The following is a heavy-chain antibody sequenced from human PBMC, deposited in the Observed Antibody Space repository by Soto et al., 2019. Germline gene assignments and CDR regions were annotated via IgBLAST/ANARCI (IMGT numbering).Heavy chain of an antibody. CDR2: IYWNDDK. D-gene: IGHD6-19*01. V-gene: IGHV2-5*01. J-gene: IGHJ5*02. CDR1: GFSLRTSGVG. CDR3: AKSGSSGWYGWFDP. Sequence: QTTLKESGPTLVKPTQTLTLTCIFSGFSLRTSGVGVGWIRQPPGKALEWLGFIYWNDDKRYSPSLKSRLTITKDTSKNQVVLTMTNMDPVDTATYYCAKSGSSGWYGWFDPWGQGTLVTVSS.